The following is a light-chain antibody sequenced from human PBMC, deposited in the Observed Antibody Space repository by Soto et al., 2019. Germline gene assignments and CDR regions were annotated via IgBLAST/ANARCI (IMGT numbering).Light chain of an antibody. CDR2: DVN. CDR1: SSYVGGYNF. CDR3: SSYTSTTLL. Sequence: QSALTQPASVSGSPGQSITISCTGVSSYVGGYNFVSWYQQYPGKAPRLMIFDVNNRPSGVSDRFSGSKSGNTASLTISGLQPEDEGDYYCSSYTSTTLLFGGGTKLTVL. V-gene: IGLV2-14*01. J-gene: IGLJ2*01.